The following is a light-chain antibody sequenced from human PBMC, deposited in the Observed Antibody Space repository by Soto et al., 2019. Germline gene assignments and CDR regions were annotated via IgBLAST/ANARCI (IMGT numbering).Light chain of an antibody. CDR1: SSNIGNNF. V-gene: IGLV1-51*01. Sequence: QSVLTQSPSVSAAPGQKVSISCSGSSSNIGNNFVSWYQQLPGTAPRLLIYDNDQRFPGIPDRFSGSKSGTSATLGITGLQTGDEADYYCGTWDSSLSAVVFGGGTKLTVL. J-gene: IGLJ2*01. CDR2: DND. CDR3: GTWDSSLSAVV.